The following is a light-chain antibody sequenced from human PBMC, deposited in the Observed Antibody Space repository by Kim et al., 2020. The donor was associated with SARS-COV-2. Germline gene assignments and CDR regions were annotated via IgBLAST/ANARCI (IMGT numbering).Light chain of an antibody. CDR1: RSNFVSNH. V-gene: IGLV1-47*01. CDR2: KNG. J-gene: IGLJ3*02. CDR3: AVWDDSRGGPV. Sequence: RVTISCSGDRSNFVSNHVHWYQHLPGTAPKLLIFKNGQRPSGVPDRFSGSKSGTSASLPISGLQSEDESAYYCAVWDDSRGGPVFGGGTQLTVL.